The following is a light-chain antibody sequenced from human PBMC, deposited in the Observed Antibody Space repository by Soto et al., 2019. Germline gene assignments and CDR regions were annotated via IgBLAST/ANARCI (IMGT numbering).Light chain of an antibody. CDR1: QSIRSW. J-gene: IGKJ1*01. CDR3: QHYNSYSEA. Sequence: IQMTQSPSTLSACVGDRVTITGRASQSIRSWLAWYQQKPGKAPKLLIYKASTLKSGVPSRFSGSGSGTEFTLTISSLQPDDFATYYCQHYNSYSEAFGQGTKVDVK. V-gene: IGKV1-5*03. CDR2: KAS.